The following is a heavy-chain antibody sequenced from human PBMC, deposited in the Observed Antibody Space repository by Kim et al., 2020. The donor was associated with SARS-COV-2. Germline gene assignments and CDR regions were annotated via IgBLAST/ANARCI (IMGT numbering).Heavy chain of an antibody. CDR3: ARGSFQQGFDP. D-gene: IGHD6-13*01. CDR2: IKSDGSDT. V-gene: IGHV3-74*01. J-gene: IGHJ5*02. Sequence: GGSLRLSCEASGFTFSSYWMNWVRQGPGKGLVWVSRIKSDGSDTHYADSVKGRFTISRDNAKNTLHLQLNNLGVEDTAIYYCARGSFQQGFDPWGQGTLVPVSS. CDR1: GFTFSSYW.